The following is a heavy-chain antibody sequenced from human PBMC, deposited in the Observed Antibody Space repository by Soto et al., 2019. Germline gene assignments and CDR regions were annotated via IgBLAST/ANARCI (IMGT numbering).Heavy chain of an antibody. CDR3: ARDRYCSGGSCYARRFDP. CDR1: GYTFTDCG. V-gene: IGHV1-3*01. J-gene: IGHJ5*02. CDR2: ISAANGIT. D-gene: IGHD2-15*01. Sequence: GASVKVSCKASGYTFTDCGLHWVRQAPGQGLEWMGWISAANGITKFSQKFQDRVTLTRDTSASTAYMQLRSLRSDDTAVYYCARDRYCSGGSCYARRFDPWGQGTLVTVSS.